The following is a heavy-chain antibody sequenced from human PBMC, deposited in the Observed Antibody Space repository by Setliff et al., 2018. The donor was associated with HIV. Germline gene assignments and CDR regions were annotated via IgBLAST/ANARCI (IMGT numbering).Heavy chain of an antibody. D-gene: IGHD2-2*01. V-gene: IGHV4-59*01. J-gene: IGHJ5*01. CDR1: GDSFTSSY. CDR2: IYYSGST. CDR3: ARAPLGDIVVVPAHLDS. Sequence: PSETLSLTCTVSGDSFTSSYWSWIRQPPGKGLEWIGYIYYSGSTNYNPSLKSRVTISLDTSKNQFSLKLRSVTAADTAVYYCARAPLGDIVVVPAHLDSWGQGTLVTVSS.